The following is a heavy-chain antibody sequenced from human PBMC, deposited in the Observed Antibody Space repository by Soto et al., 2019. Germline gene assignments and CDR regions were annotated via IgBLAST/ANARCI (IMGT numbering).Heavy chain of an antibody. J-gene: IGHJ4*02. V-gene: IGHV4-59*08. D-gene: IGHD5-18*01. CDR3: ARHEVQLWTYTFFDY. Sequence: SETLSLTCTVSGGSISSYYWSWIRQPPGKGLEWIGYIYYSGSTNYNPSLKSRVTISVDTSKNQFSLKLSSVTAADTAVYYCARHEVQLWTYTFFDYWGQGTLVTVSS. CDR2: IYYSGST. CDR1: GGSISSYY.